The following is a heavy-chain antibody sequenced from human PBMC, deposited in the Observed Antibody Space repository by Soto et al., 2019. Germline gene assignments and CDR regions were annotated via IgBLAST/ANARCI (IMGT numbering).Heavy chain of an antibody. CDR3: ARAPPSMVRGVINWFDP. CDR2: IVASIGTA. Sequence: GASVKVSCKASGFTFTSSAMQWVRQARGQRLEWIGGIVASIGTANYAQKFQGRVTITADESTSTAYMELSSLRSEDTAVYYCARAPPSMVRGVINWFDPWGQGTLVTVSS. V-gene: IGHV1-69*13. D-gene: IGHD3-10*01. J-gene: IGHJ5*02. CDR1: GFTFTSSA.